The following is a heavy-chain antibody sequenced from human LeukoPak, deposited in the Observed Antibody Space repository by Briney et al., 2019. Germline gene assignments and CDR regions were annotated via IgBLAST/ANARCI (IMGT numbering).Heavy chain of an antibody. CDR1: GFTFSSYG. D-gene: IGHD6-13*01. J-gene: IGHJ6*02. V-gene: IGHV3-30*18. CDR3: AKEEYSSSWYSIYYYYGMDV. CDR2: ISYDGSNK. Sequence: GGSLRLSCAASGFTFSSYGMHWVRQAPGKGLEWVAVISYDGSNKYYADSVKGRFTISRDNSKNTLYLQMNSLRAEDTAVYYCAKEEYSSSWYSIYYYYGMDVWGRGTTVTVSS.